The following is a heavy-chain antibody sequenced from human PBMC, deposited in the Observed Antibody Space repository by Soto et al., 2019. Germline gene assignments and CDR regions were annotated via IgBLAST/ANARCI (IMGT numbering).Heavy chain of an antibody. CDR3: ARAALMRSPYYYYYMDV. D-gene: IGHD3-3*02. CDR2: IYPGDSDT. CDR1: GYSFTSYW. V-gene: IGHV5-51*01. Sequence: GESLKISCKGSGYSFTSYWIAWVRQMPGKGLEWMGIIYPGDSDTRYSPSFQGQVTISADKSISTAYLQWSSLKASDTAMYYCARAALMRSPYYYYYMDVWGKGTTVIVSS. J-gene: IGHJ6*03.